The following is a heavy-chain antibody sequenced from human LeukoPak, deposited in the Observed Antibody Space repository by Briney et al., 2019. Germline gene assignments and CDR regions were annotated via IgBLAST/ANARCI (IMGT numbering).Heavy chain of an antibody. Sequence: GGSLRLSCAASGFTFSSYSMNWVRQAPGKGLEWVSLIYSGGSTYYADSVKGRFTISRDNAKNSLYLQMNSLRAEDTAVYYCARGAGGLRFGAFDIWGQGTMVTVSS. CDR2: IYSGGST. J-gene: IGHJ3*02. D-gene: IGHD5-12*01. V-gene: IGHV3-21*01. CDR3: ARGAGGLRFGAFDI. CDR1: GFTFSSYS.